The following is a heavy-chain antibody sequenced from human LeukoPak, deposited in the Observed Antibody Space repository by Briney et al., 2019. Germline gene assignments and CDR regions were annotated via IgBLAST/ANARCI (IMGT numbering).Heavy chain of an antibody. J-gene: IGHJ4*02. CDR1: GFTFTSYS. CDR2: FSGSGGSTHSGSGGST. Sequence: PGGSLRLSCAASGFTFTSYSMNWVRQAPGKGLEWVSTFSGSGGSTHSGSGGSTYYADSVKGRFTISRDNSKNTLYLQMNSLRVEDTAVYYCAAMDFWGQGTLVTVSS. CDR3: AAMDF. V-gene: IGHV3-23*01.